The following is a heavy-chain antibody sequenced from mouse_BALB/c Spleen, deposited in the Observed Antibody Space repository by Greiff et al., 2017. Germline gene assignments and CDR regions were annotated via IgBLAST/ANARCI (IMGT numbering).Heavy chain of an antibody. CDR3: AAMITNAMDD. J-gene: IGHJ4*01. CDR2: IDPANGNT. Sequence: EVQLQQSGAELVKPGASVKLSCTASGFNIKDTYMHWVKQRPEQGLEWIGRIDPANGNTKYDPKFQGKATITADTSSNTAYLQLSSLTSEDTAVYYWAAMITNAMDDGGQGTSVTVSS. D-gene: IGHD2-4*01. V-gene: IGHV14-3*02. CDR1: GFNIKDTY.